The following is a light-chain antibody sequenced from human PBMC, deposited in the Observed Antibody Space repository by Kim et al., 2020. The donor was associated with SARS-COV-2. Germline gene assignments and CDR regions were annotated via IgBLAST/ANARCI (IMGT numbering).Light chain of an antibody. CDR3: SSYTGSTTLV. J-gene: IGLJ1*01. CDR2: DVS. Sequence: QSALTQPASVSGSPGQSITISCTGTSSDVGAYNHVSWYQQHPGKGPKLMIYDVSNRPSGVSSRFSGSKSGNTASLTISGLQAEDESDYYCSSYTGSTTLVFGTGTKVTVL. V-gene: IGLV2-14*01. CDR1: SSDVGAYNH.